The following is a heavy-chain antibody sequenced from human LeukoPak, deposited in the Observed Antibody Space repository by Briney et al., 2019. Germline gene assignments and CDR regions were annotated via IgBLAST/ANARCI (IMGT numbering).Heavy chain of an antibody. CDR2: IDPSDSYT. CDR1: GYSFTSYW. CDR3: ARPTPYSNYVFDY. D-gene: IGHD4-11*01. Sequence: GESLKISCKGSGYSFTSYWISWVRQMPGKGLEWMGRIDPSDSYTNYSPSFEGHVTISADKSISTAYLQWSSLKASDTAMYYCARPTPYSNYVFDYWGQGTLVTVSS. J-gene: IGHJ4*02. V-gene: IGHV5-10-1*01.